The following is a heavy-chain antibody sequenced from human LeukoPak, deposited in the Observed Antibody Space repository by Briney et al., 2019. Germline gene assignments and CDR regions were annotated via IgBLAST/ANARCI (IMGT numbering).Heavy chain of an antibody. CDR1: GFTFTTAW. D-gene: IGHD3-16*01. Sequence: GGSLRLSCTASGFTFTTAWMSWVRQAPGKGLEWVSTISDSGGNTYYADSVRGRFTISRDNSKNTLSLQMNSLRVEDTALYYCAKDLGALTYGEGFWGQGTLVTVSS. J-gene: IGHJ4*02. V-gene: IGHV3-23*01. CDR2: ISDSGGNT. CDR3: AKDLGALTYGEGF.